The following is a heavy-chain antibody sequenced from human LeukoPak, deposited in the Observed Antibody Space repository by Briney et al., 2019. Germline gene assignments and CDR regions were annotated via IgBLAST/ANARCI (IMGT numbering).Heavy chain of an antibody. V-gene: IGHV3-23*01. CDR2: ISASGDRT. J-gene: IGHJ5*02. CDR3: AKNGEVLSWFDP. D-gene: IGHD3-10*01. Sequence: GGSLRLSCAASGFMFDDYAMSWVRQAPGRGLEWVSAISASGDRTYYADSVKGRFTISRDNSKNTLYLQMNSLRAEDTAVYSCAKNGEVLSWFDPWGQGTLVTVSS. CDR1: GFMFDDYA.